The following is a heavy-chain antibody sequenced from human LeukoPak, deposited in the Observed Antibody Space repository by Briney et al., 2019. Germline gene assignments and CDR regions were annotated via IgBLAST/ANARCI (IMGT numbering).Heavy chain of an antibody. CDR2: IRYDGSNK. D-gene: IGHD6-13*01. CDR1: GFTFSSYG. Sequence: GGSLRLSCAASGFTFSSYGMHWVRQAPGKGLEWVAFIRYDGSNKYYEDSVKGRFTISRDNSKNTLYLQMNSLRAEDTAVYYCAKDGGSWGVGEWFDPWGQGTLVTVSS. V-gene: IGHV3-30*02. J-gene: IGHJ5*02. CDR3: AKDGGSWGVGEWFDP.